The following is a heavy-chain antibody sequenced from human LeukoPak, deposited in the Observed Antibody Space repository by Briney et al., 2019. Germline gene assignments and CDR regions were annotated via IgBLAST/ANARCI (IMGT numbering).Heavy chain of an antibody. CDR1: GYSFTSYW. CDR3: ARRRDGYNVNVFDI. Sequence: GESLKISYKGSGYSFTSYWIGWVRQMPGKGLEWMGIMYPGDSDTRYSPSFQGQVTISADKPISTAYLQWSSLRASDTAMYYCARRRDGYNVNVFDIWGQGTMVTVSS. CDR2: MYPGDSDT. D-gene: IGHD5-24*01. V-gene: IGHV5-51*01. J-gene: IGHJ3*02.